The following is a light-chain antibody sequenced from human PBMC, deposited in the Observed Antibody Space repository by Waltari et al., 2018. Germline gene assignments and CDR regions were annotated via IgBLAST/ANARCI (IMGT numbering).Light chain of an antibody. Sequence: QSALTQPPSASGSLGQSVTISCTGTNNDVGAYQYVSWYQQYPGKAPKLLIYDVTKRPAGVSDRFSGSKSGRTASLTVSGIQPEDEAIYSCCSYAGADSLLFGGGTKLTVL. V-gene: IGLV2-8*01. CDR2: DVT. J-gene: IGLJ3*02. CDR3: CSYAGADSLL. CDR1: NNDVGAYQY.